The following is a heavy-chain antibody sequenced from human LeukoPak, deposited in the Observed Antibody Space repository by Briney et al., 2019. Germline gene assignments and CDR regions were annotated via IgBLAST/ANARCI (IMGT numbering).Heavy chain of an antibody. CDR2: ITSSSTYV. CDR3: ARESWAAAGHDY. CDR1: GFPFSKYT. Sequence: GGSLRLSCAASGFPFSKYTMNWVRRAPGKGLEWVSLITSSSTYVESADSVKGRFTISRDNAKNSLSLQMNSLRAEDTAVYYCARESWAAAGHDYWGQGTLVTVSS. D-gene: IGHD6-13*01. V-gene: IGHV3-21*01. J-gene: IGHJ4*02.